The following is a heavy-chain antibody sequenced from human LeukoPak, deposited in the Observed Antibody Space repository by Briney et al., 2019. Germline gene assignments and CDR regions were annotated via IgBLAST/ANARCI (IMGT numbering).Heavy chain of an antibody. D-gene: IGHD3-16*01. CDR3: AWGADLSATDY. CDR1: GFPFSIDT. Sequence: GGSLRLSCEVSGFPFSIDTTHWVRQAPGKGLEWVSSISSSSSYIYYADSVKGRFTISRDNAKNSLYLQMNSLRAEDTAVYYCAWGADLSATDYWGQGTLVTVSS. V-gene: IGHV3-21*01. J-gene: IGHJ4*02. CDR2: ISSSSSYI.